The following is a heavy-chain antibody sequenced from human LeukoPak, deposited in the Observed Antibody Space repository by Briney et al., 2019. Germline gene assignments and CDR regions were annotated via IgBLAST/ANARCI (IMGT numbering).Heavy chain of an antibody. CDR2: IKSDGSST. CDR1: GFTFSSYW. CDR3: ARDPTYYDILTGCFDY. V-gene: IGHV3-74*01. Sequence: GGSLRLSCAASGFTFSSYWMHWVRQAPGKGLVWVSRIKSDGSSTSYADSVKGRFTISRDNAKNTLYLQMNSLRAEDTAVYYCARDPTYYDILTGCFDYWGQGTLVTVSS. J-gene: IGHJ4*02. D-gene: IGHD3-9*01.